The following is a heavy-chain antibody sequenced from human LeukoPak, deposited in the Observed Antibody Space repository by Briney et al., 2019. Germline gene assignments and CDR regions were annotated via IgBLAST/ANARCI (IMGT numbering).Heavy chain of an antibody. J-gene: IGHJ4*02. V-gene: IGHV4-61*01. Sequence: SETLSLTCTVFRGSISSGNYYYSWIRQPPGKGLEWIGYIYYSGSTNYNPSLKSRVTISVDTSKNQFSLKLSSVTAADTAVYYCARSHGYGPFDYWGQGTLVTVSS. D-gene: IGHD5-12*01. CDR1: RGSISSGNYY. CDR3: ARSHGYGPFDY. CDR2: IYYSGST.